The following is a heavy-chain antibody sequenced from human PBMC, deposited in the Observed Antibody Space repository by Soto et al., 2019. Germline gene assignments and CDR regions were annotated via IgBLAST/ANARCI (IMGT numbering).Heavy chain of an antibody. CDR1: GFTFSSYG. Sequence: VGSLRLSCAASGFTFSSYGMHWVRQAPGKGLEWVAVIWYDGSNKYYADSVKGRFTISRDNSKNTLYLQMNSLRAEDTAVYYCARAYYDMLTGYSYYYGIDVWGQGTTVTVSS. D-gene: IGHD3-9*01. CDR2: IWYDGSNK. V-gene: IGHV3-33*01. J-gene: IGHJ6*02. CDR3: ARAYYDMLTGYSYYYGIDV.